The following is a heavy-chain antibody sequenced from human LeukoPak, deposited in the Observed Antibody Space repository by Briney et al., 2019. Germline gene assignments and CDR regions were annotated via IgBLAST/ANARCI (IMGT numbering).Heavy chain of an antibody. CDR2: ISGSGGST. D-gene: IGHD2-21*01. Sequence: PGGSLRLSCPASGFTFSSYSMSWVRQAPGKGLEWVSAISGSGGSTYYADSVKGRFTISRHNSKNTLYLQMNSLRAEDTAVYYCAKNTALFIIFSDYWGQKTLVTVSS. CDR1: GFTFSSYS. CDR3: AKNTALFIIFSDY. J-gene: IGHJ4*02. V-gene: IGHV3-23*01.